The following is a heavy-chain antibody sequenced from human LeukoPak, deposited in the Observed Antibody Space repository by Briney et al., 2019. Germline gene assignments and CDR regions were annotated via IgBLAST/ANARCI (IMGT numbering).Heavy chain of an antibody. D-gene: IGHD4-17*01. Sequence: GGSLRLSCAASGFTFSSCAMTWVRQAPGKGLEWVSAVSGNGGRTSYADSVKGRFTISRDNSKNTLYLQMNSLRAEDTAIYYCAKDRDDYGDPETFNIWGQGTMVTVSP. V-gene: IGHV3-23*01. CDR3: AKDRDDYGDPETFNI. CDR2: VSGNGGRT. J-gene: IGHJ3*02. CDR1: GFTFSSCA.